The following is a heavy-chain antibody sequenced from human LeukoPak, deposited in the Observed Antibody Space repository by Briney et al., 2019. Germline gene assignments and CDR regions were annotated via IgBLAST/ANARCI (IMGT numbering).Heavy chain of an antibody. CDR3: AHTYTAMVYNWFDP. CDR2: IYWDDDK. D-gene: IGHD5-18*01. J-gene: IGHJ5*02. V-gene: IGHV2-5*02. Sequence: SGPTLLKPTQTLTLTCTFSGFSLSTSGVGVGWIRQPPGKALEWLSLIYWDDDKRYSPSLKSRLTITKDTSKNQVVLTMTNMDPVDTATYYCAHTYTAMVYNWFDPWGQGTLVTVSS. CDR1: GFSLSTSGVG.